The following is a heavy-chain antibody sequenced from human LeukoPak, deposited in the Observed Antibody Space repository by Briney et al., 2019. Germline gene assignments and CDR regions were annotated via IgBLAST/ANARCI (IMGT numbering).Heavy chain of an antibody. CDR1: GGSISSGGYY. J-gene: IGHJ4*02. D-gene: IGHD6-19*01. CDR2: IYYSGST. Sequence: SETLSLTCTVSGGSISSGGYYWSWIRQHPGKGLEWIGYIYYSGSTYYNPSLKSRVTISVDTSKNQFSLKLSSVTAADTAVYYCASVPNIAVAGTPFDYWGQGTLVTVSS. V-gene: IGHV4-31*03. CDR3: ASVPNIAVAGTPFDY.